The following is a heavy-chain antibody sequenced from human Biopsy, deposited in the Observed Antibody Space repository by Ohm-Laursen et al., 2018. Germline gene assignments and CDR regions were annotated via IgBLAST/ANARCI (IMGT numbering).Heavy chain of an antibody. V-gene: IGHV4-34*01. CDR1: GGSFSGYY. CDR3: ARGRLRAVARFDY. J-gene: IGHJ4*02. D-gene: IGHD6-19*01. Sequence: SDTLSLTCAVYGGSFSGYYWSWIRQPPGKGLEWIGEINHSGSTNYNPSLKSRVTISVDTSKNQFSLKLSSVTAADTAVYYCARGRLRAVARFDYWDQGTLVTVSS. CDR2: INHSGST.